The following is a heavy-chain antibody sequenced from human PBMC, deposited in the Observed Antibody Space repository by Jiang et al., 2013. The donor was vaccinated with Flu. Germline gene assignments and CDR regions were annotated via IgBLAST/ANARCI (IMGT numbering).Heavy chain of an antibody. J-gene: IGHJ6*02. CDR2: IYPGDSET. CDR1: GYTFTSYR. Sequence: GAEVKKPGESLKISCQGSGYTFTSYRIAWVRQMPGKGLEWMGIIYPGDSETRYRPSFQGQVTISADKSISTAYLQWSSLKASDTAMYYCTRLNNYVASDVWGQGTTVTVSS. D-gene: IGHD3-16*01. CDR3: TRLNNYVASDV. V-gene: IGHV5-51*01.